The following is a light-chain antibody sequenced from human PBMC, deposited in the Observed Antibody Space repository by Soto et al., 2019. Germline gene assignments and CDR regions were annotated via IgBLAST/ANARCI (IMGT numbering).Light chain of an antibody. CDR1: QTISSW. CDR3: QESYSTLWGT. CDR2: KAS. Sequence: DIPMTQSPSTLSGSVGDRVTITCRASQTISSWLAWYQQKPGKAPKLLIYKASTLKSGVPSRFSGSGSGTDFTLTISSLEPEDFATYYCQESYSTLWGTCGQGTKVDIK. V-gene: IGKV1-5*03. J-gene: IGKJ1*01.